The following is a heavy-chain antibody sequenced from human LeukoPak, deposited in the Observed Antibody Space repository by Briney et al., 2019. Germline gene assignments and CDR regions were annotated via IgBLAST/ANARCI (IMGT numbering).Heavy chain of an antibody. V-gene: IGHV4-38-2*01. CDR1: GYSISSGYY. J-gene: IGHJ6*03. D-gene: IGHD5-18*01. Sequence: SETLSLTCAVSGYSISSGYYWGWIRQSPGKGLDWIGSISHSGSTYYNPSLRSRVTISIDTSKNQFSLKLSSVTAADTAVYYCARGQAAMASYYYYMDVWGKGTTVTVSS. CDR2: ISHSGST. CDR3: ARGQAAMASYYYYMDV.